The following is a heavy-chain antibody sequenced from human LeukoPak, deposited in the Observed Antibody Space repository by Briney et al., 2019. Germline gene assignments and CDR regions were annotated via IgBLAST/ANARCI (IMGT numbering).Heavy chain of an antibody. CDR3: ARGRYSGTYLSYFDY. CDR2: IYPGDSDT. V-gene: IGHV5-51*01. J-gene: IGHJ4*02. CDR1: GYSFTSLW. Sequence: GESLKISCKGSGYSFTSLWIAWVRQMPGKGLEWMGIIYPGDSDTRYSPSFEGQVTFSAEKSISTAYLQWSSLKASDTAMYYCARGRYSGTYLSYFDYWAQGTLVTVSS. D-gene: IGHD1-26*01.